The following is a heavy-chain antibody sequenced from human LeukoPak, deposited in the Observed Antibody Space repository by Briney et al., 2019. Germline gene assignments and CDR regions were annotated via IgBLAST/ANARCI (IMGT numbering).Heavy chain of an antibody. Sequence: ASETLSLTCTVSGDSIRDYYRTWIRQSPGKGLEWIGNVYYSGSTNYNPSLTSRVTISIDTSKTQFSLKLSSVTAADTAVYYCARDPRSAAGTSQMRWDVWGQGTTVTVSS. J-gene: IGHJ6*02. V-gene: IGHV4-59*01. CDR1: GDSIRDYY. CDR2: VYYSGST. CDR3: ARDPRSAAGTSQMRWDV. D-gene: IGHD6-13*01.